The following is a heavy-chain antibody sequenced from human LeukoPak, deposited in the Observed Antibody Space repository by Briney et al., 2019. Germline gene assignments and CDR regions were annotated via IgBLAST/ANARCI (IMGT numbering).Heavy chain of an antibody. CDR1: GFTFSSYG. CDR3: AKDQHPYCSSTSCYNMDV. Sequence: PGGSLRLSCAASGFTFSSYGMHWVRQAPGKGLEWVAFIRYDGSNKYYADSVKGRFTISRDNSKNTLYLQMNSLRAEDTAVYYCAKDQHPYCSSTSCYNMDVWGRGTTVTVSS. CDR2: IRYDGSNK. J-gene: IGHJ6*03. V-gene: IGHV3-30*02. D-gene: IGHD2-2*02.